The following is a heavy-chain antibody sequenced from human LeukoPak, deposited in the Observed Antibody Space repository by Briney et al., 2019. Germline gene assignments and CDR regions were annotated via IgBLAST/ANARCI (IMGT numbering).Heavy chain of an antibody. CDR1: GFTFTSYW. D-gene: IGHD6-19*01. Sequence: GSLRLSFVASGFTFTSYWMSWVRQAPGKGLEWVANIKQDGSEKYYLDSLEGRFTISRDNAKNSVYLQISRLRAEDTAVYYCARRGTIAVPVFWFDPWGQGTLVIVSS. CDR3: ARRGTIAVPVFWFDP. CDR2: IKQDGSEK. V-gene: IGHV3-7*01. J-gene: IGHJ5*02.